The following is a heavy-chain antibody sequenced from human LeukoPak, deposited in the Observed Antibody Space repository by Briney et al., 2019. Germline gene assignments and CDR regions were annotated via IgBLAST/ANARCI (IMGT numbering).Heavy chain of an antibody. CDR1: GFTFSSYA. D-gene: IGHD5-18*01. CDR2: ISYDGSNK. J-gene: IGHJ4*02. CDR3: AKGRRWIQLWFSDY. Sequence: GGSLRLSCAASGFTFSSYAMHWVRQAPGKGLEWVAVISYDGSNKYYADSVKGRFTISRDNSKNTLYLQMNSLRAEDTAVYYCAKGRRWIQLWFSDYWGQGTLVTVSS. V-gene: IGHV3-30*04.